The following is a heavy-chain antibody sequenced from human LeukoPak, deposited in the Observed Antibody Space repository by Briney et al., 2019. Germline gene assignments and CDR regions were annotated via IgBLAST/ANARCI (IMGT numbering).Heavy chain of an antibody. J-gene: IGHJ4*02. CDR1: GFTFSSYA. V-gene: IGHV3-30*04. Sequence: TGGSLRLSCAASGFTFSSYAMHWVRQAPGKGLEWVAFISHDGSNKYYADSVKGRFTISRDNSKNTLNLQMNSLRAEDTAVYYCASLILTGYYSSDSWGQGTLVTVSS. CDR2: ISHDGSNK. CDR3: ASLILTGYYSSDS. D-gene: IGHD3-9*01.